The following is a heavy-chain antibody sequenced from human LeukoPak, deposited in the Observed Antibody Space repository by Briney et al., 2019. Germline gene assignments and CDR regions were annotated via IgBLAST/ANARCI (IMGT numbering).Heavy chain of an antibody. Sequence: PSETLSLTCAVHGGSCSGYYWSWIRQPPGKGLEWIGETNHSGSTNYNPSLKSRVTISVDTSKNQFSLKLSSVTAADTAVYYRARGPQRAYYYDSNGLIGYWGQGTLVTVSS. J-gene: IGHJ4*02. V-gene: IGHV4-34*01. CDR1: GGSCSGYY. CDR3: ARGPQRAYYYDSNGLIGY. D-gene: IGHD3-22*01. CDR2: TNHSGST.